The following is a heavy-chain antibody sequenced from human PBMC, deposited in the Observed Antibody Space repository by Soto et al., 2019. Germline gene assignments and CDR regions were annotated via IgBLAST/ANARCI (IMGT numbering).Heavy chain of an antibody. J-gene: IGHJ4*02. Sequence: SVKVSCKASVCTFSSYAISWVRQAPGQGLEWMGGIIPIFGTANYEQKFQGRVTITADESTSTAYMELSSLRSEDTAVYYCASGQWELGSFDYWGQGTLVTVSS. V-gene: IGHV1-69*13. CDR2: IIPIFGTA. CDR1: VCTFSSYA. CDR3: ASGQWELGSFDY. D-gene: IGHD1-26*01.